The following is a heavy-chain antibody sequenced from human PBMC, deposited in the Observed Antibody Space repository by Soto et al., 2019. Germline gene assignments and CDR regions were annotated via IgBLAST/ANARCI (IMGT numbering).Heavy chain of an antibody. D-gene: IGHD1-20*01. CDR1: GGSISSYY. V-gene: IGHV4-59*08. J-gene: IGHJ4*02. CDR3: AGHNWNKASYNY. Sequence: TSETLSLTCTVSGGSISSYYWSWIRQPPGKGLEWIGYIYYSGSTNYNPSLKSRVTISVDTSKNQFSLKLSSVTAADTAVYYCAGHNWNKASYNYWGQGTLVTVSS. CDR2: IYYSGST.